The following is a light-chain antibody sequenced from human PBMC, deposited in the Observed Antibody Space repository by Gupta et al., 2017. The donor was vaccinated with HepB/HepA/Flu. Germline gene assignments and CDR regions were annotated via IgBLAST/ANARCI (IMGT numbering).Light chain of an antibody. CDR3: QQDCGSMYT. CDR2: AAS. V-gene: IGKV3-20*01. Sequence: EIVLTQSPGTLSLSPGDRATLSCRASQSVRSSYFAWYHEIAGLTPRLPIYAASKTATGLPDRFNDRGSVTYFTLSISRLGLEHFAVYYCQQDCGSMYTFDHGSKVDIK. J-gene: IGKJ3*01. CDR1: QSVRSSY.